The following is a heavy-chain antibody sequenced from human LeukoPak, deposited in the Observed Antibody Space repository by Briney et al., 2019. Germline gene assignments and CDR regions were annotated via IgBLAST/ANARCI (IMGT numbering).Heavy chain of an antibody. Sequence: SETLSLTCTVSGGSISSSSYYWGWIRQPPGKGLEWIGSIYYSGSTYYNPSLKSRVTISVDTSKNQFSLKLSSVTAADTAVYYCARVRWELLPADDYWGQGTLVTVSS. J-gene: IGHJ4*02. CDR3: ARVRWELLPADDY. V-gene: IGHV4-39*07. CDR2: IYYSGST. CDR1: GGSISSSSYY. D-gene: IGHD1-26*01.